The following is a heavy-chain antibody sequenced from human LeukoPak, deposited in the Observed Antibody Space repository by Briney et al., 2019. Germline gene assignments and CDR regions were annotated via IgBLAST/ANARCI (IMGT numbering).Heavy chain of an antibody. D-gene: IGHD3-9*01. V-gene: IGHV4-59*01. J-gene: IGHJ5*02. Sequence: PSETLSLTCTVSGGTISSYYWSWVRQPPGKGLEWIGYIYYSGSTNYNPSLTSRVTISVDTSKNQFSLKLSSVTAADTAVYYCARDGVRYFDGRGFDPWGQGTLVTVSS. CDR2: IYYSGST. CDR3: ARDGVRYFDGRGFDP. CDR1: GGTISSYY.